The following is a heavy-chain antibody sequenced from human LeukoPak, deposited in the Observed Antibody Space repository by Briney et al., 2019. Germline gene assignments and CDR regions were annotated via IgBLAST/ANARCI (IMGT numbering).Heavy chain of an antibody. CDR1: GYTFTSYG. Sequence: GASVTVSCKASGYTFTSYGISWVRQAPGQGLEWMGWISAYNGNTNYAQKFQGRVTMTTDTSTSTAYMELRSLTSDDTAVYYCVRDRAAAGFILLDYWGQGTLVTVSS. CDR3: VRDRAAAGFILLDY. V-gene: IGHV1-18*01. J-gene: IGHJ4*02. D-gene: IGHD6-13*01. CDR2: ISAYNGNT.